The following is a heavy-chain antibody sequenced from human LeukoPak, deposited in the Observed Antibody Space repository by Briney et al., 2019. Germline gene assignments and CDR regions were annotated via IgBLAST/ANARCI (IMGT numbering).Heavy chain of an antibody. Sequence: GGSLRLSCAASGFTFSDYYMSWIRQAPGKGLEWISFISSSSSYTNYADSVKGRFTISRDNTKNSLYLQMNNLRAEDTAVYYWARGGADYVIGYWGQGTLVTVSS. D-gene: IGHD4-17*01. CDR3: ARGGADYVIGY. CDR2: ISSSSSYT. V-gene: IGHV3-11*06. CDR1: GFTFSDYY. J-gene: IGHJ4*02.